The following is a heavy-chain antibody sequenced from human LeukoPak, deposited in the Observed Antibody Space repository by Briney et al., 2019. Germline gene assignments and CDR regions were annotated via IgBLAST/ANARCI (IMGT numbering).Heavy chain of an antibody. CDR2: INNSGGRT. J-gene: IGHJ4*02. CDR1: GFTFNNYA. V-gene: IGHV3-23*01. Sequence: GGSLRLSCAASGFTFNNYAMNWVRQAPGKGLEWVSAINNSGGRTYYADSVKGRFTISRDNAKNSLYLQMNSLRAEDTAVYYCARLGGDCYDYWGQGTLVTVSS. CDR3: ARLGGDCYDY. D-gene: IGHD2-21*01.